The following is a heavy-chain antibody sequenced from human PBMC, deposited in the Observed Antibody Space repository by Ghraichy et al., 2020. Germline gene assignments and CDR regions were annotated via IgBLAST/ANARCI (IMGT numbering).Heavy chain of an antibody. CDR3: FRGAYCASSRCPVPYYGSDV. D-gene: IGHD2-21*01. Sequence: LSLTCATSGFTFRNYAMHWVRQAPGKGLEWGAVISYDATSEYYDGTKTYYADSVKGRFTISRDNSKQTLYLQMNSLRAEDAAVYFCFRGAYCASSRCPVPYYGSDVGGQGTRVIVSS. J-gene: IGHJ6*02. V-gene: IGHV3-30*03. CDR1: GFTFRNYA. CDR2: ISYDATSEYYDGTKT.